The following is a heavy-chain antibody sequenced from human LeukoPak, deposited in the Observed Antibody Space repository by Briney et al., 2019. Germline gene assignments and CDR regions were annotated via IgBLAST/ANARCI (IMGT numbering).Heavy chain of an antibody. Sequence: SETLSLTCAVSGGSISSSNWWSRVRQPPGKGLEWIGRIFHTGTTDYKTSLKGRVTISVDKSKNQFSLKLTSVTAADTAVYYCARLTPTTLSLDYYYMDVWGKGTTVTVSS. CDR1: GGSISSSNW. V-gene: IGHV4-4*02. CDR3: ARLTPTTLSLDYYYMDV. CDR2: IFHTGTT. D-gene: IGHD2/OR15-2a*01. J-gene: IGHJ6*03.